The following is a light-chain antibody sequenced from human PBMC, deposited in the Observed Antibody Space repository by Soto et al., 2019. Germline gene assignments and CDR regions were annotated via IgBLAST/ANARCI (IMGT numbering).Light chain of an antibody. CDR1: SSDVGGYNY. J-gene: IGLJ3*02. V-gene: IGLV2-14*01. CDR3: SSYTISYTWV. Sequence: QSALTQPASVSGSPGQSITISCTGTSSDVGGYNYVSWYQQHPGKAPKLMICEVTNRPSGVSNRFSGSKSGNTASLTISGLQAEDEADYYCSSYTISYTWVFGGGTKVTVL. CDR2: EVT.